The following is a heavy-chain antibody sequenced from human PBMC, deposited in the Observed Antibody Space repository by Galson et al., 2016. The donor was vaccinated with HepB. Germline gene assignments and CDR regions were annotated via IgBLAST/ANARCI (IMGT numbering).Heavy chain of an antibody. Sequence: SETLSLTCAVSGGSIISNNWCSWVRQPPGKGLEWIGEIYLSGRTSYNTSLMSRLSISMDKSQKQFSLTPTSVTAADTAVYYCISESWVNWGQGVLVTVSS. D-gene: IGHD3-10*01. J-gene: IGHJ4*02. CDR1: GGSIISNNW. CDR3: ISESWVN. V-gene: IGHV4-4*02. CDR2: IYLSGRT.